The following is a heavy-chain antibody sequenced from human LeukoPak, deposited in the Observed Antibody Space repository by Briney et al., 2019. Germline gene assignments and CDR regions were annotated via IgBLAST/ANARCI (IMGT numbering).Heavy chain of an antibody. Sequence: PSETLSLTCTVSGGSIRGGSHYWSWIRQPAGKGLEWIGRIYNSGSTNYNPSLKSRVTISVDTSKNQFSLKLSSVTAADTAVYYCARDPLTEGYGYNWFDPWGQGTLVTVSS. CDR2: IYNSGST. J-gene: IGHJ5*02. CDR1: GGSIRGGSHY. D-gene: IGHD6-13*01. V-gene: IGHV4-61*02. CDR3: ARDPLTEGYGYNWFDP.